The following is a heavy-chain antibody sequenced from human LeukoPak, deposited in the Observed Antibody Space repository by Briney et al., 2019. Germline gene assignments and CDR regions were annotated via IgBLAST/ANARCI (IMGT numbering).Heavy chain of an antibody. CDR2: ISSSSSYI. CDR1: GFTFSSYS. V-gene: IGHV3-21*01. D-gene: IGHD2-2*01. J-gene: IGHJ4*02. Sequence: GGSLRLSCAASGFTFSSYSMNWVRQAPGKGLEWVSSISSSSSYIYYADSVKGRFTISRDNAKNSLYLQMNSLRAEDTAVYYCARGRYCSSTSCHHFDYWGQGTLVTVSS. CDR3: ARGRYCSSTSCHHFDY.